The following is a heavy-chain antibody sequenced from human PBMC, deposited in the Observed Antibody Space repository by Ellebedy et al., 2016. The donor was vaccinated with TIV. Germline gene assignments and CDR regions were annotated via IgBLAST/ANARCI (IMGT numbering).Heavy chain of an antibody. J-gene: IGHJ4*02. CDR1: GFTFSRYA. CDR3: AKLQGGSTIYDF. Sequence: GESLKISXTASGFTFSRYAMHWVRQAPGKGLEWVASVNQDGSVERYVDSVKGRFTISRDNAKNSLYLQMSSLRAEDTAVYFCAKLQGGSTIYDFWGQGTPVTVSS. CDR2: VNQDGSVE. D-gene: IGHD5-24*01. V-gene: IGHV3-7*01.